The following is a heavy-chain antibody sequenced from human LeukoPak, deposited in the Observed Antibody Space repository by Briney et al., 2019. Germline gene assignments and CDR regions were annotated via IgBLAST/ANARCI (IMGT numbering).Heavy chain of an antibody. CDR1: GYTFTGYH. D-gene: IGHD3-10*01. CDR3: AMPGNLWFGELFAGLDY. V-gene: IGHV1-2*02. J-gene: IGHJ4*02. Sequence: ASVKVSCKASGYTFTGYHMHWVRQAPGQGLEWMGWINPNSGGTNYAQKFQGRVTMTRDTSISTAYMELSRLRSDDTAVYYCAMPGNLWFGELFAGLDYWGQGTLVTVSS. CDR2: INPNSGGT.